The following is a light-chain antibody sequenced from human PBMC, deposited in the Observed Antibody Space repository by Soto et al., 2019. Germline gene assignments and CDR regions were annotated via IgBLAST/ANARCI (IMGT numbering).Light chain of an antibody. CDR1: QNVSNN. J-gene: IGKJ4*01. CDR2: GAS. V-gene: IGKV3-15*01. Sequence: EIVMTQSPATLSVSPGERATLSCRASQNVSNNLAWYQQKPGQAPRLLIYGASTRATGIPARFSGSGSGTDFTLTISRLEPEDFATYYCQQYNNWPLTFGGGTKVDIK. CDR3: QQYNNWPLT.